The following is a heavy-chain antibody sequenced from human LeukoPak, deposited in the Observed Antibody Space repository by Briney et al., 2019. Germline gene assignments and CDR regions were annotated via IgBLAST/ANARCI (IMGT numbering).Heavy chain of an antibody. CDR3: AREMATPDFAFDI. J-gene: IGHJ3*02. Sequence: GGSLRLSCAASGFTFSSYAMHWVRQAPGKGLEWVAVISYDGSNKYYADSVKGRFTISRDNSKNTLYLQMNSLRAEDTAVYYCAREMATPDFAFDIWGQGTMVTVSS. V-gene: IGHV3-30-3*01. CDR1: GFTFSSYA. D-gene: IGHD5-24*01. CDR2: ISYDGSNK.